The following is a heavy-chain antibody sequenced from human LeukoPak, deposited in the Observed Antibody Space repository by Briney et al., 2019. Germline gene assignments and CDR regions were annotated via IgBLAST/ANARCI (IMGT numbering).Heavy chain of an antibody. CDR1: GGSINTVTSY. J-gene: IGHJ4*02. CDR3: ARDPTAAAGTGYFDY. D-gene: IGHD6-13*01. CDR2: IHPSGTT. V-gene: IGHV4-31*11. Sequence: PSQTLSLTCVVSGGSINTVTSYWSWIRQHPGKGLEWIGYIHPSGTTYYNPSLKSRVTISIDTSSNQFSLRLSSVTAADTAVYYCARDPTAAAGTGYFDYWGQGTLVTVSS.